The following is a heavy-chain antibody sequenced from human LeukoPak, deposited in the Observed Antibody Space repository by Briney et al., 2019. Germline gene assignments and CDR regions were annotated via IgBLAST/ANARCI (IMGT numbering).Heavy chain of an antibody. D-gene: IGHD3-3*01. V-gene: IGHV4-4*07. Sequence: SETLSLTCSVSGGSISSYYWSWIRQPAGKGLEGIGRIYDSGSTNYNPSLKSRVTMSVDTSKNQFSLKLSSVTAADTAVYYCARLSLLYYDFWSGYSNWFDPWGQGTLVTVSS. J-gene: IGHJ5*02. CDR1: GGSISSYY. CDR2: IYDSGST. CDR3: ARLSLLYYDFWSGYSNWFDP.